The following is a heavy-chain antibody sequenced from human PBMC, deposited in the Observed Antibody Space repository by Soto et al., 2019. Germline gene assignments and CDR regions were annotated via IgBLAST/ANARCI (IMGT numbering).Heavy chain of an antibody. CDR1: GYTFTSYG. CDR3: ARDRSSSSSEIDYYYYGMDV. J-gene: IGHJ6*02. V-gene: IGHV1-18*01. Sequence: GASVKVSCKASGYTFTSYGISWVRQAPGQGLEWMGWISAYNGNTNYAQKLQGRVTMTTDTSTSTAYMELRSLRSDDTAVYYCARDRSSSSSEIDYYYYGMDVWGQGTTVTVSS. CDR2: ISAYNGNT. D-gene: IGHD6-6*01.